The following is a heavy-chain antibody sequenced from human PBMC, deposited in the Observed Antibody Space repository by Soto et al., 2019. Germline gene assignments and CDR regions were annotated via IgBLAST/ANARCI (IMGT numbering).Heavy chain of an antibody. CDR2: ISHDGSNK. CDR1: GFTFSYYG. V-gene: IGHV3-30*18. D-gene: IGHD3-9*01. Sequence: QVQLVESGGGVVQPGRSLRLSCAASGFTFSYYGMHWVRQAPSKGLEWVAVISHDGSNKYYADSVKGRFTISRDNSKNTLYLQLNSLRAEDTAVYYCAKDRGYFDWLLSPRFDYWGQGTLVTVSS. CDR3: AKDRGYFDWLLSPRFDY. J-gene: IGHJ4*02.